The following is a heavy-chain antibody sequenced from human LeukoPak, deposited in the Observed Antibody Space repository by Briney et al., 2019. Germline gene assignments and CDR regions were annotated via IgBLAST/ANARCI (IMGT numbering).Heavy chain of an antibody. CDR3: ARGRYCSSTSCYVVDY. CDR1: GGSFSGYY. D-gene: IGHD2-2*01. CDR2: INHSGST. Sequence: PSETLSLTCAVYGGSFSGYYWSWIRQPPGKGLEWIGEINHSGSTNYNPSLKSRVTISVDTSKNQFSLKLSSVTAADTAVYYCARGRYCSSTSCYVVDYWGQGTLVTVSS. J-gene: IGHJ4*02. V-gene: IGHV4-34*01.